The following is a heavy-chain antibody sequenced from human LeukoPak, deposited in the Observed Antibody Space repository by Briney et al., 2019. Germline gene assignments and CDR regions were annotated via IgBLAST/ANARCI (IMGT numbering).Heavy chain of an antibody. CDR1: GGSISSSSYY. CDR3: ARDGVPEVGADREYYFDY. D-gene: IGHD1-26*01. V-gene: IGHV4-39*02. Sequence: PSETLSLTCTVSGGSISSSSYYWGWIRQPPGKGVEWIGSIYYSGSTYYNPSLKSRVTISVDTSKNQFSLKLSSVTAADTAVYYCARDGVPEVGADREYYFDYWGQGTLVTVSS. CDR2: IYYSGST. J-gene: IGHJ4*02.